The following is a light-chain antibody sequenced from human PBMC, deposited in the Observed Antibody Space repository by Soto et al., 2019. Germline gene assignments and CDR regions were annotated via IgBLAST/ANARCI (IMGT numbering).Light chain of an antibody. J-gene: IGKJ1*01. CDR1: QSVSSNY. CDR3: QQHSHWPPWT. V-gene: IGKV3D-20*02. CDR2: GAS. Sequence: EIVLTQSPGSLSLAPVERATLSCTASQSVSSNYLAWYQQKPGQAPRLLIYGASSRATGIPDRFSGSGSGTDFTLTISSLEPEDFAVYYCQQHSHWPPWTFGQGTKVDI.